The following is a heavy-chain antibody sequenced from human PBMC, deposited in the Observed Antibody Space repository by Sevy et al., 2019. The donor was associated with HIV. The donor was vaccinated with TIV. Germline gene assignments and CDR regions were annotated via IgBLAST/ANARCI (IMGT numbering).Heavy chain of an antibody. J-gene: IGHJ3*01. CDR2: ISSGISYI. V-gene: IGHV3-21*06. CDR3: ARDDYDTTPCAFDV. Sequence: GGSLRLSCIASGFSFDTYSMNWVRQTPGQGLEWVFSISSGISYIYYADSVKGQFTISRDNAKNSLSLEMNSLRVEDTAIYYCARDDYDTTPCAFDVWGQGTMVTVSS. CDR1: GFSFDTYS. D-gene: IGHD3-22*01.